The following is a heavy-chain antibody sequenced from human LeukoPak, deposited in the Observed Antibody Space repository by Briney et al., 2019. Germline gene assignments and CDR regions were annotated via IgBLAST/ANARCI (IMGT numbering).Heavy chain of an antibody. CDR2: ISYDGSNK. CDR3: AKGGTTMVRGHAFDI. D-gene: IGHD3-10*01. J-gene: IGHJ3*02. V-gene: IGHV3-30*18. CDR1: GFIFSSYG. Sequence: GGSLRLSCAASGFIFSSYGIHWVRQAPGKGLEWVAIISYDGSNKYYADSVKGRFTISRDNSKNTLYLQMNSLRAEDTAVYYCAKGGTTMVRGHAFDIWGQGTMVTVSS.